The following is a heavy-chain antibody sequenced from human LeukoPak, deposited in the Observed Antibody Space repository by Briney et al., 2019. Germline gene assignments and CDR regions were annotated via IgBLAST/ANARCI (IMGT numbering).Heavy chain of an antibody. CDR1: GYTFTSYA. Sequence: GASVKVSCKASGYTFTSYAMHWVRQAPGQRLEWMGWISADNGNTGYAQKFQGRVTMTRNTSISTAYMELSRLRSDDTAVYYCARTRAYCGGDCYFDYWGQGTLVTVSS. CDR3: ARTRAYCGGDCYFDY. CDR2: ISADNGNT. D-gene: IGHD2-21*02. V-gene: IGHV1-3*01. J-gene: IGHJ4*02.